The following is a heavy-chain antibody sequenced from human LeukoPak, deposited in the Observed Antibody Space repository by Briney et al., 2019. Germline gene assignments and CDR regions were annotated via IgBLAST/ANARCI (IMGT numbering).Heavy chain of an antibody. Sequence: SETLSLTCTVSGGSISSHYWSWIRQPPGKGLEWIGYIYYSGSTNYSPSLKSRVTISVDTSKNQFSLKLSSVTAADTAVYYCAREAYYYGSGSPGGWFDPWGQGTLVTVSS. V-gene: IGHV4-59*11. CDR3: AREAYYYGSGSPGGWFDP. CDR1: GGSISSHY. CDR2: IYYSGST. D-gene: IGHD3-10*01. J-gene: IGHJ5*02.